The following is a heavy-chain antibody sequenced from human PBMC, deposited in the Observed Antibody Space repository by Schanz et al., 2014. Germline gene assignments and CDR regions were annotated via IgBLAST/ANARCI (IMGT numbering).Heavy chain of an antibody. CDR3: ARSRGFDSIFDF. D-gene: IGHD5-12*01. V-gene: IGHV3-33*08. CDR2: IWYDGSNE. Sequence: VQLVESGGGLVQPGESLRLSCAASGFTFSASAMHWVRQAPGKGLEWVALIWYDGSNEYYADSVKGRFTISRDNPKNMLYLQINNLRAEDTAVYYCARSRGFDSIFDFWGRGTLVAVSS. J-gene: IGHJ4*02. CDR1: GFTFSASA.